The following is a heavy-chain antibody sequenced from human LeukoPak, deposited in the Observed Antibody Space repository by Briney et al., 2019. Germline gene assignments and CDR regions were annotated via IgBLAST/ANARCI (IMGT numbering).Heavy chain of an antibody. Sequence: ASVKVSCKASGYTFTSYGISWVRQAPGQGLEWMGWISAYNGNTNYAQKLQGRVTMTTDTSTSTAYMELSSLKSEDTAVYYCARDTYSGYDYGFDPWGQGTLVTVSS. CDR1: GYTFTSYG. CDR3: ARDTYSGYDYGFDP. J-gene: IGHJ5*02. D-gene: IGHD5-12*01. CDR2: ISAYNGNT. V-gene: IGHV1-18*01.